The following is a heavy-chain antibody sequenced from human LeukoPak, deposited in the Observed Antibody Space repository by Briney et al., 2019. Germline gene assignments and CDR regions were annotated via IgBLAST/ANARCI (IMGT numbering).Heavy chain of an antibody. J-gene: IGHJ4*02. V-gene: IGHV4-39*07. CDR3: ARDLRGAYMDCFDY. CDR2: IYHSGNA. D-gene: IGHD3-16*01. CDR1: GGSISSGTYY. Sequence: SETLSLTCTVSGGSISSGTYYWGWIRQPPGKGLEWIGSIYHSGNAYYNQSLMSRVTISVDTSKNQFSLKVSSATAADTAVYYCARDLRGAYMDCFDYWGQGTLVIVSS.